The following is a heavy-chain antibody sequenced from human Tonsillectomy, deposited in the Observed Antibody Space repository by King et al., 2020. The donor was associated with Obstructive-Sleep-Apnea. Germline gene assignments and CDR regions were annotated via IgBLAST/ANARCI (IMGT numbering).Heavy chain of an antibody. CDR3: ARVQGHCNGGTCHVVWFAFDI. J-gene: IGHJ3*02. D-gene: IGHD4-23*01. CDR1: GFTFSQYW. V-gene: IGHV3-7*03. CDR2: INQDGSGA. Sequence: VQLVESGGGLVQPGGSLRLSCVASGFTFSQYWMSWVRQAPGEGPEWVANINQDGSGAYDLDAVKGRFTISRDNVKKSLVLQLNSLRVDVTAVYFCARVQGHCNGGTCHVVWFAFDIWGQGTTVFVSS.